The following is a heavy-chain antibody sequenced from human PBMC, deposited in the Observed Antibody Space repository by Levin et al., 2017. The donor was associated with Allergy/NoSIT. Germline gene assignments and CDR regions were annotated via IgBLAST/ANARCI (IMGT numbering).Heavy chain of an antibody. D-gene: IGHD1-26*01. CDR1: GFTFSSYA. CDR3: AKVPTSGNYYYVDF. J-gene: IGHJ4*02. CDR2: IRDSGSDT. Sequence: GGSLRLSCAASGFTFSSYAMSWVRQAPGKGLEWVSAIRDSGSDTYYPDSVKGRFTISRDNSENTLFLQMNSLRADDTAVYYCAKVPTSGNYYYVDFWGQGTLVTVSS. V-gene: IGHV3-23*01.